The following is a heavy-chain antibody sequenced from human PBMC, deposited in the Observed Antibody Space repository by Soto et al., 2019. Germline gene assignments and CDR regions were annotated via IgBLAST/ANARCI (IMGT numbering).Heavy chain of an antibody. V-gene: IGHV1-69*12. D-gene: IGHD3-22*01. CDR1: GGSFINYG. CDR3: ARGDATKIVVTTYYGLDV. J-gene: IGHJ6*02. Sequence: QVQVVQSGAEVKKPGSSVKVYCKASGGSFINYGISWVRQAPGQGLEWMGGIIPVFGTPHYAQKFQDRVTITADESTSTVYMEVSSLTSEDTAVYYCARGDATKIVVTTYYGLDVWGQGTTVTVSS. CDR2: IIPVFGTP.